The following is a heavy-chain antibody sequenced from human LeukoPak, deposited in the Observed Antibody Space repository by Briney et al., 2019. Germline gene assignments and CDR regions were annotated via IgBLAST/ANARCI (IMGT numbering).Heavy chain of an antibody. J-gene: IGHJ4*02. V-gene: IGHV1-8*01. CDR2: MNPNSGNT. Sequence: ASVKVSCKASGYTFTSYDINWVRQATGQGLEWMGWMNPNSGNTGYARKFQGRVTMTRNTSISTAYMELSSLRSEDTAVYYCARAYCSGGSCYDFLDYWGQGTLVTVSS. CDR3: ARAYCSGGSCYDFLDY. D-gene: IGHD2-15*01. CDR1: GYTFTSYD.